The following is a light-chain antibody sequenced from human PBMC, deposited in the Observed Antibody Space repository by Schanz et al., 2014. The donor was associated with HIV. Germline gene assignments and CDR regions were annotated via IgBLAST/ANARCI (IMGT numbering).Light chain of an antibody. CDR1: QSVTSN. V-gene: IGKV3-15*01. CDR3: QQYSDWPPST. J-gene: IGKJ2*01. CDR2: GAF. Sequence: EIVLTQSPGTLSLSPGERAALSCRASQSVTSNLLAWYQQKPGQAPRLLIYGAFTRATGIPVRFSGRGSGTEFTLTISGLQSEDFVLYYCQQYSDWPPSTFGQGTKVEIK.